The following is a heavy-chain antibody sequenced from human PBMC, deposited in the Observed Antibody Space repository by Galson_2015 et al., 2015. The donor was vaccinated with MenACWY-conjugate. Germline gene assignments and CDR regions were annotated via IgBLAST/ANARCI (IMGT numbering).Heavy chain of an antibody. CDR1: GFTFNTHW. V-gene: IGHV3-7*01. CDR3: TRAKEQWLSKTFDV. J-gene: IGHJ3*01. D-gene: IGHD6-19*01. CDR2: IKHDGSGT. Sequence: LRLSCAASGFTFNTHWMGWVRQAPGAGLQWGANIKHDGSGTYYVDSVKGRFTISRDNARNSLYLHMNNLRAEDTAVYYCTRAKEQWLSKTFDVWGQGTMVTVSS.